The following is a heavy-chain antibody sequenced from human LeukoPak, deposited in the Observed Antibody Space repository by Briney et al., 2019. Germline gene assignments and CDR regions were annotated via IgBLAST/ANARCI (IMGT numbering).Heavy chain of an antibody. V-gene: IGHV1-8*01. J-gene: IGHJ4*02. Sequence: ASVQVSCKASGYSFSSYDINWVRQATGQGPEWTGWMNPSSGNTGYAQRFQGRVTMTRDTSTSTAYLELSSLTSEDTAVYYCAAHTYYFSSGSFGHWGQGTLVTVSS. CDR1: GYSFSSYD. CDR2: MNPSSGNT. CDR3: AAHTYYFSSGSFGH. D-gene: IGHD3-10*01.